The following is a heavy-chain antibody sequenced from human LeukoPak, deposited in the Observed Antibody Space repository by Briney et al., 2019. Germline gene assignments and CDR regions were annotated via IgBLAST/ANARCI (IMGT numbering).Heavy chain of an antibody. J-gene: IGHJ4*02. D-gene: IGHD3-10*01. V-gene: IGHV1-18*01. CDR1: GYTFTDYA. CDR2: ISGYDGET. Sequence: ASVKVSCKATGYTFTDYAITWVRQAPGQGLEWMGWISGYDGETKYIEKVQGRVTMTTDTSTRTAYMDLRNLRSDDTAVYYCARDADGSGTMLDFWGQGTLVTVSS. CDR3: ARDADGSGTMLDF.